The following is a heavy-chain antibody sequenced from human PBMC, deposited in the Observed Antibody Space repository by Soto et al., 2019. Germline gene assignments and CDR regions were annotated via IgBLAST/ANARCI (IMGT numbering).Heavy chain of an antibody. CDR1: GYSFTSYW. CDR2: IDPSDSYT. CDR3: ARRSSSSPGYYYYYGMDV. Sequence: ESLKISCKGSGYSFTSYWISWVRQMPGKGLEWMGRIDPSDSYTNYSPSFQGHVTISADKSISTAYLQWSSLKASDTAMYYCARRSSSSPGYYYYYGMDVWGQGTTVTVSS. D-gene: IGHD6-13*01. V-gene: IGHV5-10-1*01. J-gene: IGHJ6*02.